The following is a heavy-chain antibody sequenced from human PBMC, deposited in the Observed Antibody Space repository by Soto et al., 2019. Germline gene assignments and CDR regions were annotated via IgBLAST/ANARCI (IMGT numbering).Heavy chain of an antibody. D-gene: IGHD3-3*01. CDR1: GFTFDDYA. CDR3: AKGSAVGYYYYMDV. V-gene: IGHV3-9*01. Sequence: EVQLVESGGGLVQPGRSLRLSCAASGFTFDDYAMHWVRQAPGKGLEWVSGISWNSGSIGYADSVKGRFTISRDNAKNSLYLQMNSLRAEDTALYYCAKGSAVGYYYYMDVWGKGTTVTVSS. CDR2: ISWNSGSI. J-gene: IGHJ6*03.